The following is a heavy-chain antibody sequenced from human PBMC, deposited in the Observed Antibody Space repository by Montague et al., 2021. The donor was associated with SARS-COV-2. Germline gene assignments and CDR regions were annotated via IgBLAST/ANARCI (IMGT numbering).Heavy chain of an antibody. CDR1: GDSVSSNIAT. CDR2: TYYRSKWYN. CDR3: ARIPVGSKYYFDF. J-gene: IGHJ4*02. D-gene: IGHD2-2*01. V-gene: IGHV6-1*01. Sequence: CAISGDSVSSNIATWNWIRQSPSRGLEWLGMTYYRSKWYNDYAESVKSRITIDPDTSKHQFSLHLHSVTPEDTAVYYCARIPVGSKYYFDFWGQGTLVTVSS.